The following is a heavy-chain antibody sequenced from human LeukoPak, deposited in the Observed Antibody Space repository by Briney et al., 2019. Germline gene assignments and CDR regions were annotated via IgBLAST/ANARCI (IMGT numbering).Heavy chain of an antibody. CDR2: IYSGGST. CDR3: ARGRDLLPTPDFDY. CDR1: GFTVSSIY. V-gene: IGHV3-53*01. Sequence: PGGSLRLSCAASGFTVSSIYMSWVRQAPGKGLEWVSVIYSGGSTYYADSVKGRFTISRDNSKNTLYLQMNSLRAEDTAVYYCARGRDLLPTPDFDYWGQGTLVTASS. J-gene: IGHJ4*02. D-gene: IGHD1-26*01.